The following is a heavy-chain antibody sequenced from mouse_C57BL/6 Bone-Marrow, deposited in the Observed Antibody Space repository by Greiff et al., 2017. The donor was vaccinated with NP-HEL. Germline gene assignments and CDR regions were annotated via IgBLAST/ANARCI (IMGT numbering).Heavy chain of an antibody. CDR2: IYPGDGDT. D-gene: IGHD1-1*01. V-gene: IGHV1-82*01. J-gene: IGHJ3*01. CDR3: ARDYGRSPWFAY. Sequence: QVQLQQSGPELVKPGASVKISCKASGYAFSSSWMNWVKQRPGKGLEWIGRIYPGDGDTNYNGKFKGKATLTADKSSSTAYMQLSSLTSEDSAVYFCARDYGRSPWFAYWGQGTLVTVSA. CDR1: GYAFSSSW.